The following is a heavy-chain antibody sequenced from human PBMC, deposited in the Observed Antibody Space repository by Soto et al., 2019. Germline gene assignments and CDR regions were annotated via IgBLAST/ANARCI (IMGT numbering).Heavy chain of an antibody. CDR3: ANWNYPQSD. V-gene: IGHV3-30*18. D-gene: IGHD1-7*01. Sequence: QVQLVESGGGVVQPGKSLRLSCAASGFTFNTYGMHWVRQAPGKGPEWVAVISNDGSNKYYADSVKGRFTISRDNSKNSLYLQMKSLRAAHTALYSCANWNYPQSDWGQGSMVNVYS. CDR1: GFTFNTYG. J-gene: IGHJ4*02. CDR2: ISNDGSNK.